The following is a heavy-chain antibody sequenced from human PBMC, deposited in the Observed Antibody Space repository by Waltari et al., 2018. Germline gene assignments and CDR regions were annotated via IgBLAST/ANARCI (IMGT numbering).Heavy chain of an antibody. CDR2: IYYSGST. D-gene: IGHD3-10*01. V-gene: IGHV4-39*01. J-gene: IGHJ6*03. Sequence: QLQLQESGPGLVKPSETLSLTCTVSGGSISSSSYYWGWIRQPPGKGLEWIGSIYYSGSTYYNPSLKSRVTISVDTSKNQFSLKLSSVTAADTAVYYCARARYGSGSYYNEYYYYMDVWGKGTTVTVSS. CDR1: GGSISSSSYY. CDR3: ARARYGSGSYYNEYYYYMDV.